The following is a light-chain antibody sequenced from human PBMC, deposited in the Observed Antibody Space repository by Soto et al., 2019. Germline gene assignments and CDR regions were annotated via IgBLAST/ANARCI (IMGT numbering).Light chain of an antibody. CDR1: QSVGSH. V-gene: IGKV3-11*01. J-gene: IGKJ5*01. Sequence: EIVLTQSPVTLSLSTGERATLSCRASQSVGSHLAWYQQKLGQAPRLLIHDASSRATGIPARFSGSVSETDFTLTISSLEPEDFAVYYGQQRNSWPPSITFGQGTRLEIK. CDR2: DAS. CDR3: QQRNSWPPSIT.